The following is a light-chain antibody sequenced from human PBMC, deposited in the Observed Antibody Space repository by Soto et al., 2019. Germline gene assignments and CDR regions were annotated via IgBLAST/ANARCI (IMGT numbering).Light chain of an antibody. Sequence: QSVLTQPASVSGSPGQSITISCTGTSSDVGGYNYVSWYQQHPGKAPKLMIYEVSNRPSGVSNRFSGSKSGNTASLTISGLQAEDEADYYCRSFTSGSTWVFVGGTKLTVL. CDR1: SSDVGGYNY. CDR3: RSFTSGSTWV. V-gene: IGLV2-14*01. J-gene: IGLJ3*02. CDR2: EVS.